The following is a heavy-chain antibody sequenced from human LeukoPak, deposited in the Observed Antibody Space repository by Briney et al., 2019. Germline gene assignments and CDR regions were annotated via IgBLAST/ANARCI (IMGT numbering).Heavy chain of an antibody. J-gene: IGHJ6*02. CDR2: IVGSGGST. CDR1: GFTFSSFA. V-gene: IGHV3-23*01. CDR3: ARDGPGYYDFWSGYSTYGMDV. Sequence: GGSLRLSCAASGFTFSSFAMTWVRQAPGKGLEWVSGIVGSGGSTYYADSVKGRFTISRDNSKNTLYLQMNSLRAEDTAVYYCARDGPGYYDFWSGYSTYGMDVWGQGTTVTVSS. D-gene: IGHD3-3*01.